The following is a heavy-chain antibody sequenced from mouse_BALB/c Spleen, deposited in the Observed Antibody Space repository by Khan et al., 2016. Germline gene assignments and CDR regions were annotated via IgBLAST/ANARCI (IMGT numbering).Heavy chain of an antibody. D-gene: IGHD1-1*01. V-gene: IGHV14-3*02. Sequence: VPLKESGAELVKPGASVKLSCTASGFNIKDTYMHWVKQRPEQGLEWIGRIDPANGNTKYDPKFQGKATITADTSSNTAYLQLSSLTSEDTAVYYCASTVVADFDYWGQGTTLTVSS. CDR3: ASTVVADFDY. CDR2: IDPANGNT. CDR1: GFNIKDTY. J-gene: IGHJ2*01.